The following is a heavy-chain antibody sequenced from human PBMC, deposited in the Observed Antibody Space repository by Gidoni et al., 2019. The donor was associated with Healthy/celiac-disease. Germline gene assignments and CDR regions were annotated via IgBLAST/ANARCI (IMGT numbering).Heavy chain of an antibody. CDR1: GGSISSYY. CDR2: IYYSGST. D-gene: IGHD1-26*01. CDR3: ARDEGATRFYAFDI. Sequence: QVQLQESGPGLVKPSETLSLTCTVSGGSISSYYWRWIRQPPGKGLQWIGYIYYSGSTNYNPSLKSRVTISVDTSKNQFSLKLSSVTAADTAVYYCARDEGATRFYAFDIWGQGTMVTVSS. V-gene: IGHV4-59*01. J-gene: IGHJ3*02.